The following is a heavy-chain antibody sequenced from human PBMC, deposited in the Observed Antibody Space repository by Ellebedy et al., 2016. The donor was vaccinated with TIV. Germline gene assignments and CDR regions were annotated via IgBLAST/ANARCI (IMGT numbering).Heavy chain of an antibody. V-gene: IGHV3-23*01. CDR1: GFTFSSYA. D-gene: IGHD3-16*01. Sequence: GESLKISCAASGFTFSSYAMNWVRQAPGKGLEWVSGIGLSDTSTYYSDSVKGRFTISRDNSKNTMYLQMNSLRAEDTAVYFCVGGPLGIRKWGPGTLVTVSS. J-gene: IGHJ4*02. CDR3: VGGPLGIRK. CDR2: IGLSDTST.